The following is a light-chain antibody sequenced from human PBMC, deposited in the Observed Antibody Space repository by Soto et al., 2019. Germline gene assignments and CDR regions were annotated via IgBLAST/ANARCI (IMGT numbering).Light chain of an antibody. J-gene: IGKJ5*01. CDR2: EAS. CDR1: QSVNSN. CDR3: QQRSNWPPVT. V-gene: IGKV3-11*01. Sequence: EIVMTQSPATLSVSPGERATLSCRASQSVNSNLAWYQQRPGQAPRLLIYEASYRATGIPARFSGSESGTDFTLTISNIETEDFAVYYGQQRSNWPPVTFGQGTRLEIK.